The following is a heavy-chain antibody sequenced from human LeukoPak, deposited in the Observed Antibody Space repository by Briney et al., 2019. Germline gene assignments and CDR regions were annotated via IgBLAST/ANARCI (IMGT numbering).Heavy chain of an antibody. CDR3: ASRGAHYYDSSGYYYHDAFDI. CDR1: GGTFSSYA. CDR2: IIPIFGAA. V-gene: IGHV1-69*06. J-gene: IGHJ3*02. Sequence: ASVKVSCKASGGTFSSYAISWVRQAPGQGLEWMGGIIPIFGAANYAQKFQGRVTITADKSTSTAYMELSSLRSEDTAVYYCASRGAHYYDSSGYYYHDAFDIWGQGTMVTVSS. D-gene: IGHD3-22*01.